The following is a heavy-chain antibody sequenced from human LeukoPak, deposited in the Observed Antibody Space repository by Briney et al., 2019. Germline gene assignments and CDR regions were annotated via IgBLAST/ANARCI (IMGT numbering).Heavy chain of an antibody. CDR2: IKSKTDGGTT. V-gene: IGHV3-15*01. D-gene: IGHD4/OR15-4a*01. CDR1: GFTFSNAW. Sequence: GGSLRLSCAASGFTFSNAWMSWVRQAPGKGLEWVGRIKSKTDGGTTDYAAPVKGRFTITRDDSKNTLNLQMNSLKTEDTAVYYCSTGPRGAYYYYGMDVWGQGTTVTVSS. J-gene: IGHJ6*02. CDR3: STGPRGAYYYYGMDV.